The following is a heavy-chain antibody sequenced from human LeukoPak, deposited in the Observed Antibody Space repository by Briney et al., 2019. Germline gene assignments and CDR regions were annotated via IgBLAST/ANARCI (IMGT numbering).Heavy chain of an antibody. CDR1: GGSISSYY. J-gene: IGHJ6*03. Sequence: PSETLSLTCTVSGGSISSYYWSWIRQPPGKGLEWIGYIYYSGSTNYNPSLKSRVTISVDTSKNQFSLKLSSVTAADTAVYYCARGQEGSGSKRFYYYYYYYMDVWGKGTTVTISS. CDR2: IYYSGST. V-gene: IGHV4-59*01. D-gene: IGHD3-10*01. CDR3: ARGQEGSGSKRFYYYYYYYMDV.